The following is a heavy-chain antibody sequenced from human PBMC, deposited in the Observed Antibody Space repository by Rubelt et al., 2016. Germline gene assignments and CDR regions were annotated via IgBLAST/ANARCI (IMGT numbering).Heavy chain of an antibody. D-gene: IGHD6-19*01. CDR1: GGSFSGYY. J-gene: IGHJ6*02. V-gene: IGHV4-34*01. CDR2: IYYSGST. Sequence: QVQLQQWGAGLLKPSETLSLTCAVYGGSFSGYYWSWIRQPPGKGLEWIGYIYYSGSTNYNLSLKGRVTISVDTSKNQFSLKLSAVTAEDTAVYYCARLYSSVYYYYGMDVWGQGTTVTVSS. CDR3: ARLYSSVYYYYGMDV.